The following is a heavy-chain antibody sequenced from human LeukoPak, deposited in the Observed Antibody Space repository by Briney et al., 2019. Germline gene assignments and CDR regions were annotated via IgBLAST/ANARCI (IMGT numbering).Heavy chain of an antibody. CDR2: ISAYNGNT. CDR3: ARTTYYYDSSGYYLFDY. CDR1: GYTFTSYG. D-gene: IGHD3-22*01. V-gene: IGHV1-18*01. J-gene: IGHJ4*02. Sequence: ASVKVSCTASGYTFTSYGISWVRQAPGQGLEWMGWISAYNGNTNYAQKLQGRVTMTTDTSTSTAYMELRSLRSDDTAVYYCARTTYYYDSSGYYLFDYWGQGTLVTVSS.